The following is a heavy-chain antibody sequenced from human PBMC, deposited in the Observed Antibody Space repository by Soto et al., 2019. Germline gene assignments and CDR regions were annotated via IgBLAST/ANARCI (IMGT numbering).Heavy chain of an antibody. V-gene: IGHV3-23*01. J-gene: IGHJ4*02. Sequence: EVQLLESGGGLVQPGGSLRLSCAASGFTFSSYAMSWVRQAPGKGLEWVSAISGSGGSTYYADSVKGRFTISRDNSKNTLYLQMNRLRAEDTAVYYCAKTTFGGVIVPLDYWGQGTLVTVSS. CDR3: AKTTFGGVIVPLDY. D-gene: IGHD3-16*02. CDR1: GFTFSSYA. CDR2: ISGSGGST.